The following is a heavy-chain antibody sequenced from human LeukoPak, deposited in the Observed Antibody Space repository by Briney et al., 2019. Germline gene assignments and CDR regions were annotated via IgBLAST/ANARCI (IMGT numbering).Heavy chain of an antibody. CDR3: ARGATYSPKYSSGWKKTWFDP. CDR2: IYYSGST. J-gene: IGHJ5*02. Sequence: SETLSLTCTVSGGSIGSGTYYWGWIRQSPGKGLEWIGSIYYSGSTNYNPSLKSRVTISVDTSKNQFSLKLSSVTAADTAVYYCARGATYSPKYSSGWKKTWFDPWGQGTLVTVSS. CDR1: GGSIGSGTYY. D-gene: IGHD6-19*01. V-gene: IGHV4-39*07.